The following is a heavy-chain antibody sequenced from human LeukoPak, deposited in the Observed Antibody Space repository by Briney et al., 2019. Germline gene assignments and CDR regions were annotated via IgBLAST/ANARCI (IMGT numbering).Heavy chain of an antibody. CDR3: ARSGTRFSNGWYGPVDFDS. CDR2: VKHDGSEK. Sequence: GGYLRLSCAASGFTLNTYWMAWVRQAPGKGLESVAIVKHDGSEKYYIDSVKGRFTISRDNVNNSLYLDMDSLGVDDTATYYCARSGTRFSNGWYGPVDFDSWGQGSLVIVSS. J-gene: IGHJ4*02. V-gene: IGHV3-7*01. D-gene: IGHD6-19*01. CDR1: GFTLNTYW.